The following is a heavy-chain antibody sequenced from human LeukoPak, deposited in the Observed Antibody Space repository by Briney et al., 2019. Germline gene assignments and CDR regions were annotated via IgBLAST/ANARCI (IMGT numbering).Heavy chain of an antibody. V-gene: IGHV4-34*01. CDR1: GGSFSGYY. D-gene: IGHD2-8*01. J-gene: IGHJ4*02. Sequence: TSETLSLTCTVSGGSFSGYYWSWIRQPPGKGLEWIGEINHSGSTNYNPSLKSRVTISVDTSKNQFSLKLSSVTAADTAVYYCARQSGTLRGVSGNPDYWGQGTLVTISS. CDR3: ARQSGTLRGVSGNPDY. CDR2: INHSGST.